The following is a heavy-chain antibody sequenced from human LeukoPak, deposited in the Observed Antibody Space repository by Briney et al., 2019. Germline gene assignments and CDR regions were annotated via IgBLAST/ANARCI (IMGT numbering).Heavy chain of an antibody. Sequence: GGSLRLSCAASGFTLSSYWMHWVRQAPGKGLVWVSRIKSGGTITCYADPVKGRFTISRDNAKNTLYLQMNSLRAEDTAVYYCARGNSGSNFDSWGQGSLVTVSS. CDR1: GFTLSSYW. CDR2: IKSGGTIT. J-gene: IGHJ4*02. CDR3: ARGNSGSNFDS. D-gene: IGHD6-19*01. V-gene: IGHV3-74*01.